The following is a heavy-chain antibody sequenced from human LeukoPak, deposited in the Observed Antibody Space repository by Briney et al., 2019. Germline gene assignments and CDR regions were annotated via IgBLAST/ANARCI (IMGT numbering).Heavy chain of an antibody. CDR2: ITTSDGNT. CDR3: AKGGGLWVSAHRGES. Sequence: QTGGSLRLSCAASGFTFSSYTMSWVRQAPGKGLEWVSTITTSDGNTYYADSVKGRFTLSRDNSKNTLFLQMNSLRAEDTAVYYWAKGGGLWVSAHRGESWGRGTLVTVSS. J-gene: IGHJ5*02. V-gene: IGHV3-23*01. D-gene: IGHD3-16*01. CDR1: GFTFSSYT.